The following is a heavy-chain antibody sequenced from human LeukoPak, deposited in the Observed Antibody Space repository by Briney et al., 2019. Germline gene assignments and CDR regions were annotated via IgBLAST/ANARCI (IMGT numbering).Heavy chain of an antibody. CDR3: ARPLNRYSSALPRARYNRFDP. D-gene: IGHD6-19*01. Sequence: SETLSLTCTVSGGSISSSSYYWGWIRQPPGTGLEWIGSIYYSGSTYYNPSLKSRVTISVDTSKNQFSLKLSSVTAADAAVYYCARPLNRYSSALPRARYNRFDPWGQGTLVTVSS. J-gene: IGHJ5*02. V-gene: IGHV4-39*01. CDR2: IYYSGST. CDR1: GGSISSSSYY.